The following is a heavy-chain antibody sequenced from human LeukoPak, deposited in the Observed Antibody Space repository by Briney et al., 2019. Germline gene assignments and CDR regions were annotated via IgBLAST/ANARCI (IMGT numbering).Heavy chain of an antibody. Sequence: GGSLRLSRVASGFTLSSYYMHWVRQVPGKGLVWVSCINGDGSSTKYADSVKGRFTISRDNAKNTLYLQVNSLRAEDTAVYYCAQGGSPGALDYWGRGTLVTVSS. CDR2: INGDGSST. V-gene: IGHV3-74*01. D-gene: IGHD2-15*01. CDR1: GFTLSSYY. CDR3: AQGGSPGALDY. J-gene: IGHJ4*02.